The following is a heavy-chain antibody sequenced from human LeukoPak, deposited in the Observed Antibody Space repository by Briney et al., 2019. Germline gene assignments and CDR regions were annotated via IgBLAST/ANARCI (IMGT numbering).Heavy chain of an antibody. CDR3: ARDSGPGGLWDYYMDV. Sequence: SETLSLTCTVSGDSISSYSWSWIRQPPGEGLEWIGYIYHSGSANYSPSLKSRLTMSADTSKNQFSLKLSSVTAADTAVYYCARDSGPGGLWDYYMDVWGKGTTVTVSS. V-gene: IGHV4-59*12. J-gene: IGHJ6*03. CDR2: IYHSGSA. CDR1: GDSISSYS. D-gene: IGHD5-18*01.